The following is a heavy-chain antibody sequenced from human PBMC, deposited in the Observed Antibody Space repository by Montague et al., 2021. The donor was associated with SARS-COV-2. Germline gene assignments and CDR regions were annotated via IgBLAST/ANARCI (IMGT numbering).Heavy chain of an antibody. CDR3: AKMAYSDWVIGFYGMDV. V-gene: IGHV3-23*01. CDR1: GFTFSSYS. J-gene: IGHJ6*02. D-gene: IGHD3-9*01. Sequence: SLRLSCAAPGFTFSSYSMSWVRQAPGKGLERVSVISGSGGSTYYADSVKGRFTISRDNSKNTLYLQMNSLRAEDTAVYYCAKMAYSDWVIGFYGMDVWGQGTTVTASS. CDR2: ISGSGGST.